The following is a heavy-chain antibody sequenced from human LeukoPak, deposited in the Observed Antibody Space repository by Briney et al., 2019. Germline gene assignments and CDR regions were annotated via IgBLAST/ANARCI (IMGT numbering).Heavy chain of an antibody. D-gene: IGHD3-22*01. J-gene: IGHJ4*02. CDR2: IKSKTDGGTT. CDR3: WGDYYDSSGYYWDY. Sequence: GGSLRLSCAASGFTFSNAWMSWVRQAPGKGLEWVGRIKSKTDGGTTDYAAPVKGRFTISRDDSKNTLYLQMNSLKTEDTAVYYCWGDYYDSSGYYWDYWGQGTLVTVSS. CDR1: GFTFSNAW. V-gene: IGHV3-15*01.